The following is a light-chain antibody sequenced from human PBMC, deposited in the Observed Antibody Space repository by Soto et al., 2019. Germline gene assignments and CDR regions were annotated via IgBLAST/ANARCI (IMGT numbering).Light chain of an antibody. Sequence: ALVAGGPGPSLTISWTGRQRDIGNINIVSWYPQHPDKAPQLIIYEVTKRPSGVSNRLSGSKSGNTASLTISGLQAEYLGDYHCSSYSAINVFVSRNV. CDR1: QRDIGNINI. CDR3: SSYSAINVFVSRNV. V-gene: IGLV2-23*02. CDR2: EVT. J-gene: IGLJ6*01.